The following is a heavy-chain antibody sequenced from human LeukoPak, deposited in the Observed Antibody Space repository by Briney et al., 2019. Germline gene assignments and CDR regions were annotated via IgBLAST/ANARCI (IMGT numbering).Heavy chain of an antibody. V-gene: IGHV4-34*01. CDR1: GGSFSGYY. CDR3: ARGLEYSSSLGYAFDI. D-gene: IGHD6-6*01. Sequence: SETLSLTCAVYGGSFSGYYWSWIRQPPGKGLEWIGETNHSGSTNYNPSLKSRVTISVDTSKNQFSLKLSSVTAADTAVYYCARGLEYSSSLGYAFDIWGQGTMVTVSS. CDR2: TNHSGST. J-gene: IGHJ3*02.